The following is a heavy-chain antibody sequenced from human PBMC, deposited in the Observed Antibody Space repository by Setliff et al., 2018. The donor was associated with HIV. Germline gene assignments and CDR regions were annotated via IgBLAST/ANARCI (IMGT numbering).Heavy chain of an antibody. Sequence: SETLSLTCSVSSGSMTGHYWTWVRQPPGKGLEWIGYLHSLGSSRVSDTPNYSPSLKSRITISLDTSKRHFSLTMTSVTAADTAVYYCARGLSSQTYWGTRPLCLDYWGQGSLVTVSS. CDR1: SGSMTGHY. CDR3: ARGLSSQTYWGTRPLCLDY. J-gene: IGHJ4*01. CDR2: LHSLGSSRVSDTP. D-gene: IGHD2-2*01. V-gene: IGHV4-4*08.